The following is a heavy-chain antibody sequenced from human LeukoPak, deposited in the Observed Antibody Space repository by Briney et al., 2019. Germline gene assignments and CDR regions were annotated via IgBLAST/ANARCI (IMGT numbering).Heavy chain of an antibody. CDR2: INHSGST. Sequence: PSETLSLTCAVYGGSFSGYYWSWIRRPPGKGLEWIGEINHSGSTNYNPSLKSRVTISVDTSKNQFSLKLSSVTAADTAVYYCARVRRWLQSFDYWGQGTLVTVSS. J-gene: IGHJ4*02. CDR3: ARVRRWLQSFDY. V-gene: IGHV4-34*01. D-gene: IGHD5-24*01. CDR1: GGSFSGYY.